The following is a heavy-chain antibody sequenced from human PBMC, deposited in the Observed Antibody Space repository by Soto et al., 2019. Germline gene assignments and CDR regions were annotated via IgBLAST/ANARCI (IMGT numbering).Heavy chain of an antibody. CDR1: GFTFSNDG. J-gene: IGHJ4*02. D-gene: IGHD2-2*01. Sequence: QVQLVESGGGVVQPGGSLRLSCAASGFTFSNDGMVWVRQAPGKGLEWVATISSDGANDHYTDSVRGRFTVSRDNSRNTLSLQLNSLRVEDTALYYCAKAWGIVVVPAAIRSFDYWGQGTPVTVSS. V-gene: IGHV3-30*04. CDR2: ISSDGAND. CDR3: AKAWGIVVVPAAIRSFDY.